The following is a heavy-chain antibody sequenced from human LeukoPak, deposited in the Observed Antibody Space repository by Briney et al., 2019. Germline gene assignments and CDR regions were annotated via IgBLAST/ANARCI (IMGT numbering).Heavy chain of an antibody. CDR2: IYYSGST. CDR1: GGSISSGDYY. CDR3: ARGEYYDKYAFDY. D-gene: IGHD3-22*01. V-gene: IGHV4-30-4*01. J-gene: IGHJ4*02. Sequence: SQTLSLTCTVSGGSISSGDYYWSWIRQPPGKGLEWIGYIYYSGSTYYNPSLKSRVTISVDTSKNQFSLKLSSVTAADTAVYYCARGEYYDKYAFDYWGQGTLVTVSS.